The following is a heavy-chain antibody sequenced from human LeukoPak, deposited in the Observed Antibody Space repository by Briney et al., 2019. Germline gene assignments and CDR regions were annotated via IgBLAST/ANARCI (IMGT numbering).Heavy chain of an antibody. Sequence: GSLRLSCAASGFTFSSYSMNWVRQAPGKGLEWVSYISSSSSTIYYADSVKGRFTISRDNAKNSLYLQMNSLRAEDTAVYYCARGRRTIFGVVTQFDYWGQGTLVTVSS. CDR2: ISSSSSTI. CDR3: ARGRRTIFGVVTQFDY. V-gene: IGHV3-48*01. D-gene: IGHD3-3*01. CDR1: GFTFSSYS. J-gene: IGHJ4*02.